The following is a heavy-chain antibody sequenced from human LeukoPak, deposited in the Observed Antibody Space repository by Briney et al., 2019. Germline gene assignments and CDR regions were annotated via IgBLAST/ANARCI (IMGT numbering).Heavy chain of an antibody. D-gene: IGHD4-17*01. CDR1: GGSISSYS. CDR2: IYYSGST. V-gene: IGHV4-59*12. Sequence: PSETLSLTCTVSGGSISSYSWSWIRQPPGKGLEWIGYIYYSGSTNYNPSLKSRLTISVDTSKNQFSLKLSSVTAADTAVYYCARSPRTTPEDYWGQGTLVTVSS. CDR3: ARSPRTTPEDY. J-gene: IGHJ4*02.